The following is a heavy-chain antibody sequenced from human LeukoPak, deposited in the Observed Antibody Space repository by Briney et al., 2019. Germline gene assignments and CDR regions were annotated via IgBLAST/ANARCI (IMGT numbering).Heavy chain of an antibody. D-gene: IGHD1-1*01. V-gene: IGHV1-2*04. CDR3: ARDKGPSVEGQFYFDY. CDR1: GYTFTGYY. CDR2: INPNSGGT. Sequence: ASVKVSCKASGYTFTGYYMHWVRQAPGQGLEWMGWINPNSGGTNYAQKFQGWVTMTRDTSISTAYMELSRLRSDDTAVYYCARDKGPSVEGQFYFDYWGQGTLVTVSS. J-gene: IGHJ4*02.